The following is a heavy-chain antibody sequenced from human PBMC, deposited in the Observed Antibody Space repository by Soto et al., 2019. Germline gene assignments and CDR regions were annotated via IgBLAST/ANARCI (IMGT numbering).Heavy chain of an antibody. CDR1: GFTFSSYA. CDR2: ISYDGSNK. D-gene: IGHD3-9*01. J-gene: IGHJ6*02. Sequence: QVQLVESGGGVVQPGRSLRLSCAASGFTFSSYAMHWVRQAPGKGLEWVAVISYDGSNKYYADSVKGRFTISRDNSKNTLYLKMNSRRAEDTAVYYCARAWGDYDILTVYYFPHGCGMDVWGQGTTVTVSS. CDR3: ARAWGDYDILTVYYFPHGCGMDV. V-gene: IGHV3-30-3*01.